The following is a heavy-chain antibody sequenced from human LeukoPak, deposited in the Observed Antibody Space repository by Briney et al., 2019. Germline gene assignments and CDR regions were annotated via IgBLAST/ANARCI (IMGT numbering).Heavy chain of an antibody. V-gene: IGHV3-7*01. Sequence: GGSLRLSCSASGFTFSDFWMTWVRQAPGKGLECLANISPDGREKYYMDSVKGRFTISRDNTKNSLYLQMTSLRAEDTAVYYCARHLNWDSYWGQGTLVTVSS. J-gene: IGHJ4*02. D-gene: IGHD1-26*01. CDR2: ISPDGREK. CDR1: GFTFSDFW. CDR3: ARHLNWDSY.